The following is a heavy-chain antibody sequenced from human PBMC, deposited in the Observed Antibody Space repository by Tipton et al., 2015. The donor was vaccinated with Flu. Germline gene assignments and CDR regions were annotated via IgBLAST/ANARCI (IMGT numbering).Heavy chain of an antibody. Sequence: SLRLSCAASGFTFSRFWMSWVRQAPGQGLEWVANIRQDGVEKYHMDSVEGRFTISRDNAKNSLYLQVNSLRAADTAVYYCARGHYDMDVWGQGP. V-gene: IGHV3-7*01. J-gene: IGHJ6*02. CDR1: GFTFSRFW. CDR2: IRQDGVEK. CDR3: ARGHYDMDV.